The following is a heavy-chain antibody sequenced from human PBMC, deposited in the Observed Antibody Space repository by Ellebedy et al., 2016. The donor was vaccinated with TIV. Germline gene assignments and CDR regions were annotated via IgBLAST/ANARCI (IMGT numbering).Heavy chain of an antibody. D-gene: IGHD3-22*01. J-gene: IGHJ3*02. CDR2: IYPIFGTA. Sequence: AASVKVSCKASGGTFSSYAISWVRQATGQGLEWMGGIYPIFGTANYAQKFQGRVTITEDESTSSAYMELSSLRSEDTAVYYCAGDRHYYDSSAAFDIWGQGTMVTVSS. CDR3: AGDRHYYDSSAAFDI. V-gene: IGHV1-69*13. CDR1: GGTFSSYA.